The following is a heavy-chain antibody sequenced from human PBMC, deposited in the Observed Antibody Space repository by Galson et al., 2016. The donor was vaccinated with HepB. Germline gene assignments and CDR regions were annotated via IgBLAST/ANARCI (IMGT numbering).Heavy chain of an antibody. CDR3: AKMSGHPTESYYMDV. J-gene: IGHJ6*03. V-gene: IGHV3-23*01. CDR2: VYGHGVSP. D-gene: IGHD1-26*01. CDR1: GFDFSSFA. Sequence: SLRLSCAGSGFDFSSFAMSWVRRPPGKGLEWVSGVYGHGVSPFYADSVRGRFIISRDNSKNTLFLQMNGLRAEDTAEYYCAKMSGHPTESYYMDVWGKGTTVTVSS.